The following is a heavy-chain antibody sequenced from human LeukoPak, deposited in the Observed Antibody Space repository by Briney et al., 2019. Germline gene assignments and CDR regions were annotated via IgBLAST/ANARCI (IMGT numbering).Heavy chain of an antibody. CDR2: TYYRSKWYN. CDR1: GDSVSSNSAA. D-gene: IGHD6-19*01. Sequence: SQTLSLTCAVSGDSVSSNSAAWNWIRQSPSRGLEWLGRTYYRSKWYNDYAVSVKSRITINPDTSKNQFSLQLNSVTPEDTAVYYCARETLEYNYSSGWSPFDYWGQGTLVTVSS. CDR3: ARETLEYNYSSGWSPFDY. V-gene: IGHV6-1*01. J-gene: IGHJ4*02.